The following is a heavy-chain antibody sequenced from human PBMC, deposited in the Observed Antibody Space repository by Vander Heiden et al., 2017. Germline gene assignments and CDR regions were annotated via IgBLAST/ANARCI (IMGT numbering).Heavy chain of an antibody. D-gene: IGHD3-3*01. J-gene: IGHJ6*02. CDR1: GFTFGRYW. Sequence: EVQLVDSGGGLVQPGGSLRLSCAASGFTFGRYWLSWVRPAPGKGLEWVANRKQDGSEKDYVDFVKGRFTIPRDNAKNSLYLQMNRLRAEDTAVYYGARDAYYDCWSGVYYYDGMDVWGQGTTVTVSS. CDR2: RKQDGSEK. V-gene: IGHV3-7*01. CDR3: ARDAYYDCWSGVYYYDGMDV.